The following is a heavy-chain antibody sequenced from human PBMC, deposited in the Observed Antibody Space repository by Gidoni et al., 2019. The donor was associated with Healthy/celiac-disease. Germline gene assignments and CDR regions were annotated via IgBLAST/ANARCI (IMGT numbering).Heavy chain of an antibody. CDR2: ISSSSSYI. D-gene: IGHD6-19*01. Sequence: EVQLVESGGGLVKPGGSLRLSCAASGFTFSSYSMNWVRQAPGKGLEWVSSISSSSSYIYYADSVKGRFTISRDNAKNSLYLQMNSLRAEDTAVYYCARRDVAVAGTDFFDYWGQGTLVTVSS. J-gene: IGHJ4*02. V-gene: IGHV3-21*01. CDR1: GFTFSSYS. CDR3: ARRDVAVAGTDFFDY.